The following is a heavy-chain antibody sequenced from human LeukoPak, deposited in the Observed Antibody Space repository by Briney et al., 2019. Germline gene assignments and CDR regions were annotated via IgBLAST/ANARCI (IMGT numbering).Heavy chain of an antibody. J-gene: IGHJ5*02. CDR3: AREGGDSRGDSYNWFDP. CDR2: IYYSGST. V-gene: IGHV4-59*01. CDR1: GGSFSGYY. Sequence: PSETLSLTCTVSGGSFSGYYWSWIRQPPGKGLEWIGSIYYSGSTNYNPSLKSRVTISVDTSKNQFSLKLNSVTAADTAVYYCAREGGDSRGDSYNWFDPWGQGTLVTVSS. D-gene: IGHD2-21*01.